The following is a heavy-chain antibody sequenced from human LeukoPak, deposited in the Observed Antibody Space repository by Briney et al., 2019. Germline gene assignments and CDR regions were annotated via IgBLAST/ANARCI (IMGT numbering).Heavy chain of an antibody. Sequence: GGSLRLSCAASGFTFSDYYMSWIRQAPGKGPEGVSYISSSGSTIYYADSVKGRFTISRDNAKNSLYLQMNSLRAEDTAVYYCAREYYYGSGSYAGGVVDYWGQGTLVTVSA. J-gene: IGHJ4*02. CDR1: GFTFSDYY. D-gene: IGHD3-10*01. CDR2: ISSSGSTI. CDR3: AREYYYGSGSYAGGVVDY. V-gene: IGHV3-11*01.